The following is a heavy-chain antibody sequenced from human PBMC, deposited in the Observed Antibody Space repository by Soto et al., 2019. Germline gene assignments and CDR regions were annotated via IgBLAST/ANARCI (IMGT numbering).Heavy chain of an antibody. CDR3: ASLYMVRGVRTFDY. Sequence: QVQLQESGPGLVKPSQTLSLTCTVSGGSISSGGYYWSWIRQHPGKGLEWIGYIYYRGSTYYNPSLNSRGTISVDTSKNQFSLKLSSVTAADTAVYYCASLYMVRGVRTFDYWGQGTLVTVAS. CDR2: IYYRGST. CDR1: GGSISSGGYY. V-gene: IGHV4-31*03. D-gene: IGHD3-10*01. J-gene: IGHJ4*02.